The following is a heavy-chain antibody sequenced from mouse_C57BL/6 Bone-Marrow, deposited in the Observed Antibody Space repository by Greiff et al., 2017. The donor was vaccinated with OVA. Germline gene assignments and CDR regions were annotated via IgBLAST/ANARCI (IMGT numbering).Heavy chain of an antibody. CDR2: IYPRSGNT. Sequence: LQESGAELARPGASVKLSCKASGYTFTSYGISWVKQRTGQGLEWIGEIYPRSGNTYYNEKFKGKATLTADKSSSTAYMELRSLTSEDSAVYFCARSGLCNSWYFDVWGTGTTVTVSS. CDR3: ARSGLCNSWYFDV. D-gene: IGHD2-1*01. V-gene: IGHV1-81*01. J-gene: IGHJ1*03. CDR1: GYTFTSYG.